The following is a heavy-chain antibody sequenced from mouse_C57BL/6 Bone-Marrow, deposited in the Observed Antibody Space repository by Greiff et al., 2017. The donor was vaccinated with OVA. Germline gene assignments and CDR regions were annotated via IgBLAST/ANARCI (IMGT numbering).Heavy chain of an antibody. Sequence: DVKLVESGGGLVKPGGSLKLSCAASGFTFSDYGMHWVRQAPEKGLEWVAYISSGSSTIYYADTVKGRFTISRDNAKNTLFLQMTSLRSEDTAMYYCARDTTVVASFDYWGQGTTLTVSS. CDR2: ISSGSSTI. CDR1: GFTFSDYG. CDR3: ARDTTVVASFDY. D-gene: IGHD1-1*01. V-gene: IGHV5-17*01. J-gene: IGHJ2*01.